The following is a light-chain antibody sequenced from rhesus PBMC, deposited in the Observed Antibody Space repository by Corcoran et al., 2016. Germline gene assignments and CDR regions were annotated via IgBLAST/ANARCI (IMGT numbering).Light chain of an antibody. CDR3: QQHNSYPLT. Sequence: DIQMTQSPSSLSASVGDTVTITCRASQGISSYLAWSQQKPGKAPKLLIYKASTLQSGVPSRFSGSGSGTDFTLTISSLQPEDFATYYCQQHNSYPLTFGGGTKVEIK. V-gene: IGKV1-25*01. CDR1: QGISSY. CDR2: KAS. J-gene: IGKJ4*01.